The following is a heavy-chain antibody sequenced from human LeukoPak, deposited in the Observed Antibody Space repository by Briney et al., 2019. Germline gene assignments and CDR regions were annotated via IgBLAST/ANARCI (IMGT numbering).Heavy chain of an antibody. D-gene: IGHD4-11*01. Sequence: GGSLRLSCAASGFTFSSYAMSWVRQARGEGLEWVSAISGDVRSTFYADSVKGRFTISRDNSKNTLSLQMNSLRADDTAVYYCVERVDYSEKYYFDSWGRGTLVTVSS. J-gene: IGHJ4*02. CDR1: GFTFSSYA. CDR3: VERVDYSEKYYFDS. CDR2: ISGDVRST. V-gene: IGHV3-23*01.